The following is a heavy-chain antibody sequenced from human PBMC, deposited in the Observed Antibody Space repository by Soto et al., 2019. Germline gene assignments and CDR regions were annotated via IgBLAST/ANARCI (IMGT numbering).Heavy chain of an antibody. J-gene: IGHJ6*02. V-gene: IGHV4-61*01. CDR1: GGSVSSGSYY. CDR2: IYYSGST. Sequence: SETLSLTCTVSGGSVSSGSYYWSWIRQPPGKGLEWIGYIYYSGSTNYNPSLKSRVTISVDTSKNQFSLKLSSVTAVDTAVYYCARDRYYDSSGYYYYYYGMDVWGQGTTVTVSS. CDR3: ARDRYYDSSGYYYYYYGMDV. D-gene: IGHD3-22*01.